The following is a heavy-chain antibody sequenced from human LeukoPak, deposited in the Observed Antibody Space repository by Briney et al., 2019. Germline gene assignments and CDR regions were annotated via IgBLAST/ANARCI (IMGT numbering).Heavy chain of an antibody. D-gene: IGHD3-22*01. J-gene: IGHJ3*02. CDR3: ARARNYYDSSGFYYEGDAFDI. Sequence: PSETLSLTCTVSGGSISSYHWSWIRQPPGKGLESIGYIYFSGSTHYNPSLKSRVTISVDTSKNQFSLKLSSVTAADTAVYYCARARNYYDSSGFYYEGDAFDIWGQGTMVTVSS. CDR2: IYFSGST. CDR1: GGSISSYH. V-gene: IGHV4-59*01.